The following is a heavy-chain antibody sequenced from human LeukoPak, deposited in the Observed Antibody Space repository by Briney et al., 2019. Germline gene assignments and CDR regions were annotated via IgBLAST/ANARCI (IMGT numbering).Heavy chain of an antibody. J-gene: IGHJ6*02. Sequence: ASVKVSCKASGYTFTTHDINWVRQAPGQGLEWMGIINPSGGSTSYAQKFQGRVTMTRDTSTSTVYMELSSLRSEDTAVYYCARAGVYYYYYGMDVWGQGTTVTVSS. CDR2: INPSGGST. CDR1: GYTFTTHD. CDR3: ARAGVYYYYYGMDV. V-gene: IGHV1-46*01.